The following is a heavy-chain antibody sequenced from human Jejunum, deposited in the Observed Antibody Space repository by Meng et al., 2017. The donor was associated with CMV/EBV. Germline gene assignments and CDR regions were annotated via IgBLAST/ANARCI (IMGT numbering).Heavy chain of an antibody. D-gene: IGHD3-22*01. V-gene: IGHV3-30-3*01. CDR3: AREAYYYDTSGYPRGNYFDY. J-gene: IGHJ4*02. CDR1: YA. CDR2: ISFDGSNK. Sequence: YAMHWVRQDPGKGLEWVAAISFDGSNKYYADSVQGRFTISRDNSKNTLSLQMSSLRVEDTAVYYCAREAYYYDTSGYPRGNYFDYWGQGTLVTVSS.